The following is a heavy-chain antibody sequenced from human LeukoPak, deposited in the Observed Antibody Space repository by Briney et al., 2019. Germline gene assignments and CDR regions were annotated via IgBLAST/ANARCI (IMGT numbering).Heavy chain of an antibody. CDR2: IRYDGSNK. CDR1: GFTFSSYG. J-gene: IGHJ4*02. V-gene: IGHV3-30*02. D-gene: IGHD6-13*01. Sequence: GGSLRLSCAASGFTFSSYGMHWVRQAPGKGLEWVAFIRYDGSNKYYADSVKGRFTISRDNSKNTLYLQMNSLRAEDTAVYYCAKVLSPYSSSPRDWGQGTLVTVSS. CDR3: AKVLSPYSSSPRD.